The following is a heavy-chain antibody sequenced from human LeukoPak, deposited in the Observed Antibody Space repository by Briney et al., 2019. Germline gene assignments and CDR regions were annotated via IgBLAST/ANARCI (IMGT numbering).Heavy chain of an antibody. CDR3: AKHRAAVVTDFDY. J-gene: IGHJ4*02. Sequence: GGSLRLSCAASGFTFSSYAMSWVCQAPGKGLEWVSGISGSGGNTYYADSVKGRFTISRDNSKNTLYLQMNSLRAEDTAVYYCAKHRAAVVTDFDYWGQGTLVTVSS. CDR2: ISGSGGNT. D-gene: IGHD4-23*01. CDR1: GFTFSSYA. V-gene: IGHV3-23*01.